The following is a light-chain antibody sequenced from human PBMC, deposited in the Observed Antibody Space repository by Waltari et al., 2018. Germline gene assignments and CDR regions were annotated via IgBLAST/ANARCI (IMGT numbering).Light chain of an antibody. Sequence: IQMTQSPSSLSAFIGDRVTITCRASQGISNDLAWYQQKPGETPKLLIFEASSLQSWMPSRFSGSGSGTDFTLTINNLQSEDFATYYCQHYYTGPRTFGQGTKVEIK. CDR1: QGISND. V-gene: IGKV1-6*01. CDR2: EAS. CDR3: QHYYTGPRT. J-gene: IGKJ1*01.